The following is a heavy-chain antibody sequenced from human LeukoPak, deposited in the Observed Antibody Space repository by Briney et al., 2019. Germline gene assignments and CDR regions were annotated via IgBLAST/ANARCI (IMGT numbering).Heavy chain of an antibody. CDR2: INHSGNT. CDR3: ATYGSGTSIHY. J-gene: IGHJ4*02. D-gene: IGHD3-10*01. CDR1: GGSLSGDY. Sequence: PSETLSLTCAVYGGSLSGDYWCWIRQPPGKGLEWIGEINHSGNTNYKSSLKSRVTISIATSKNQFSLNRRAVTAADTAVYYCATYGSGTSIHYWGQGTLVTVSS. V-gene: IGHV4-34*01.